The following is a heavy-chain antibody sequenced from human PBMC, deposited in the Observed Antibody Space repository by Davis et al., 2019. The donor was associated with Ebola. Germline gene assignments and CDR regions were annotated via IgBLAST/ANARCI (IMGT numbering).Heavy chain of an antibody. CDR3: TTVGTSVTTFDN. J-gene: IGHJ4*02. CDR1: GHTFTGYY. D-gene: IGHD4-17*01. Sequence: ASVKVSCKASGHTFTGYYMHWVRQAPGQGLEWMGWINTYSGGTKYAQKFQGRVTMARDTSINRAYMELSRLRSDDTAVYYCTTVGTSVTTFDNWGQGTLVTVSS. V-gene: IGHV1-2*02. CDR2: INTYSGGT.